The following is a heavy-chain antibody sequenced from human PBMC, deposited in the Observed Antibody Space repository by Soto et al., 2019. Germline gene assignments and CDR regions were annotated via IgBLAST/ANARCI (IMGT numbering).Heavy chain of an antibody. CDR3: ARDREDIVGNWFDP. V-gene: IGHV4-30-4*01. CDR2: IYYSGST. J-gene: IGHJ5*02. D-gene: IGHD2-15*01. CDR1: GGSISSGDYY. Sequence: QVQLQESGPXLVKPXXTLSLTCTVSGGSISSGDYYWSWIRQPPGKGLEWIGYIYYSGSTYYNPSLKSRVTISVDTSKNQFSLKLSSVTAADTAVYYCARDREDIVGNWFDPWGQGTLVTVSS.